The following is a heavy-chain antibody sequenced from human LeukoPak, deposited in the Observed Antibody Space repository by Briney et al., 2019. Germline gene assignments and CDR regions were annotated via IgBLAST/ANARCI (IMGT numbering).Heavy chain of an antibody. CDR3: ARGHWLDSFDY. Sequence: GGSLRLSCASSGFTFSRYWMSWVRQAPGKGLEWVANIKQDGSEKYYVDSVKDRFTISRDNANNSLYLQMNSLRAEDTAVCYCARGHWLDSFDYWGQGTLVTVSS. CDR2: IKQDGSEK. J-gene: IGHJ4*02. V-gene: IGHV3-7*01. CDR1: GFTFSRYW. D-gene: IGHD6-19*01.